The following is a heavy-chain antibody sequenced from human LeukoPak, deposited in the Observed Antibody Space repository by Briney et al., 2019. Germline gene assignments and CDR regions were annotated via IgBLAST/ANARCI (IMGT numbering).Heavy chain of an antibody. CDR1: GFTFSAYA. Sequence: GVSLRLSAAASGFTFSAYAMSWLRQAPGHGLKWFSAISGSTGTTYYADSVKGRFTISRDYAKNTLYLQMNYLRVEDTAVYYCAKSKEDCCGSFDPWGQGTLVTVSS. CDR3: AKSKEDCCGSFDP. D-gene: IGHD2-15*01. J-gene: IGHJ5*02. V-gene: IGHV3-23*01. CDR2: ISGSTGTT.